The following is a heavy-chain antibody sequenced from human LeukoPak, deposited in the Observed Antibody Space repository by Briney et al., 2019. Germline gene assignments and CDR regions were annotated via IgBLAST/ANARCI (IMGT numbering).Heavy chain of an antibody. D-gene: IGHD3-10*01. CDR2: IKQDGSEK. J-gene: IGHJ4*02. Sequence: GGSLRLSCAASGFIFSSYWMSWVRQAPGKGLEWVANIKQDGSEKYYVDSVKGRFTISRDNAKNSLYLQMNSLRAEDTAVYYCAREPYYGSGLYYFDYWGQGTLVTVSS. V-gene: IGHV3-7*03. CDR3: AREPYYGSGLYYFDY. CDR1: GFIFSSYW.